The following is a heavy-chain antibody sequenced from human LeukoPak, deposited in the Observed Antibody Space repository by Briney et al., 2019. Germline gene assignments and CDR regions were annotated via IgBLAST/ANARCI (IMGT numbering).Heavy chain of an antibody. CDR2: MNPGSGNT. V-gene: IGHV1-8*01. J-gene: IGHJ4*02. D-gene: IGHD3-10*01. CDR1: GYTFTSYD. CDR3: ASHTYYYSSGSFAY. Sequence: ASVKVSCKASGYTFTSYDINWVRQATGQGPEWMGWMNPGSGNTGYAQRFQGRVTMTRDTSINTAYLELSSLRSEDTAVYYCASHTYYYSSGSFAYWGQGTLVTVSS.